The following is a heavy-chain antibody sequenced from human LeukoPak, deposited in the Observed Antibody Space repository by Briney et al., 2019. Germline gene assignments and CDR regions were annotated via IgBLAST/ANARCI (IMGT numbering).Heavy chain of an antibody. Sequence: PSETLSLTCAVYGGSFSGYYWSWIRQPPGKGLEWIGEIHHSGSTNYNPYLKSRVTISVDTSKNQFSLKLSSVTAADTAVYYCARKGGYSYGYSFDYWGQGTLVTVSS. CDR3: ARKGGYSYGYSFDY. V-gene: IGHV4-34*01. CDR2: IHHSGST. D-gene: IGHD5-18*01. J-gene: IGHJ4*02. CDR1: GGSFSGYY.